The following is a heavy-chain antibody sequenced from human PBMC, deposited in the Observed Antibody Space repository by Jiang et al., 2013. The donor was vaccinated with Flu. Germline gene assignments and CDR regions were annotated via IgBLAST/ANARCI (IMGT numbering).Heavy chain of an antibody. J-gene: IGHJ4*02. CDR3: ATTFISSHYVNN. CDR1: GFTFSAYS. Sequence: VQLLESGGGLVQPGGSLRLSCAASGFTFSAYSMTWVRQAPGKGLEWVSYISSGSSAIYYADSVKGRFTISRDNAKNSLYLQMNSLRDDDTAVYYCATTFISSHYVNNWGQGTLVTVSS. CDR2: ISSGSSAI. D-gene: IGHD6-13*01. V-gene: IGHV3-48*02.